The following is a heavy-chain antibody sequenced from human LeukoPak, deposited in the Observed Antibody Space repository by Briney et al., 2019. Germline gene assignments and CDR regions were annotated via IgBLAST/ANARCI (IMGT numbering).Heavy chain of an antibody. Sequence: SETLSLTCTVSGGSISSSSYYWGWIRQPPGKGLEWIGSIYYSGSTYYNPSLKSRVTISVDTSKNQFSLKLSSVTAADTAVYYCARQGYSVVVPAASFTSPTYFDYWGQGTLVTVSS. V-gene: IGHV4-39*01. CDR1: GGSISSSSYY. D-gene: IGHD2-2*01. CDR2: IYYSGST. CDR3: ARQGYSVVVPAASFTSPTYFDY. J-gene: IGHJ4*02.